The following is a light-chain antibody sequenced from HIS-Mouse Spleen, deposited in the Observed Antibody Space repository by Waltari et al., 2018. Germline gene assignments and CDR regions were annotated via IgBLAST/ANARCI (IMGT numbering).Light chain of an antibody. J-gene: IGKJ3*01. CDR2: YAS. CDR1: QDISNY. CDR3: QQYDNLHRLT. V-gene: IGKV1-33*01. Sequence: DIQMTQSPSSLSASVGDRVTITCQASQDISNYLNWYQQKPGKAPKLLIYYASNLETGVPSRFSGSGSVTDFTFTISSLQPEDIATYYCQQYDNLHRLTFGPGTKVDIK.